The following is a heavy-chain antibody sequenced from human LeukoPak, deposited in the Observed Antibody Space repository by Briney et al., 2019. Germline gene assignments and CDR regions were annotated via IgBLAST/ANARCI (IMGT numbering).Heavy chain of an antibody. CDR3: AKDRHYYDSSGYYYWNFDL. V-gene: IGHV3-23*01. D-gene: IGHD3-22*01. J-gene: IGHJ2*01. CDR1: GFTFSSYV. CDR2: ISGSGGST. Sequence: PGGSLRLSCAASGFTFSSYVMSWVRQAPGKGLEWVSAISGSGGSTYYADSVKGRFTISRDNSKNTLYLQMNSLRAEDTAVYYCAKDRHYYDSSGYYYWNFDLWGRGTLVTVSS.